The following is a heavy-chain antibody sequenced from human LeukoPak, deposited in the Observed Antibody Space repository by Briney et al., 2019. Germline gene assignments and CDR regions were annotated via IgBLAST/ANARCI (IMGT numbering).Heavy chain of an antibody. D-gene: IGHD3-10*01. CDR1: GGSISGDGYH. V-gene: IGHV4-39*01. J-gene: IGHJ6*02. Sequence: PSETLSLTCSVSGGSISGDGYHWGWIRRPPGKGLEWLGSVHYTGSTCYKTSLKSRLTVDMDTSRSQFSLRLSSVTAADTAVYYCARTSHSGYMVRGVLYYGMDVWGQGTTVTVSS. CDR3: ARTSHSGYMVRGVLYYGMDV. CDR2: VHYTGST.